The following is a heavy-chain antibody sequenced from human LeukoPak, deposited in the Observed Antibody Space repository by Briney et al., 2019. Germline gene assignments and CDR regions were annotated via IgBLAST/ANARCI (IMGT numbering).Heavy chain of an antibody. CDR1: GGSISSYY. CDR2: IYYSGST. J-gene: IGHJ5*02. CDR3: ARGIWSGYLYSNWFDP. D-gene: IGHD3-3*01. Sequence: PSETLSLTCTVSGGSISSYYWSWIRQPPGKGLEWIGYIYYSGSTNYNPSLKSRFTISVDTSKNQFSLKLSSVTAADTAVYYCARGIWSGYLYSNWFDPWGQGTLVTVSS. V-gene: IGHV4-59*01.